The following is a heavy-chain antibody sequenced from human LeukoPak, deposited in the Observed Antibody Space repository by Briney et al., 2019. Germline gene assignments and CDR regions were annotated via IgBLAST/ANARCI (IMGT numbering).Heavy chain of an antibody. CDR2: IRYDGINK. Sequence: PGGSLSVSCEASGFTFSSYGIHWVRQAPGKGLEWVAFIRYDGINKYYADSVQGRFTISRDNSKKTVYLQMNSLRPEDTAVYYCAKDWTYWGQGTLVTVSS. D-gene: IGHD3/OR15-3a*01. J-gene: IGHJ4*02. CDR1: GFTFSSYG. V-gene: IGHV3-30*02. CDR3: AKDWTY.